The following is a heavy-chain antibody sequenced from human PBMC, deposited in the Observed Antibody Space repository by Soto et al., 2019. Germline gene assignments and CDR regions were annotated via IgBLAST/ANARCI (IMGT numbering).Heavy chain of an antibody. CDR1: GNTFTSYD. D-gene: IGHD3-10*01. CDR3: ARGRASGSYYLLDY. V-gene: IGHV1-8*01. J-gene: IGHJ4*02. Sequence: ASVKVSCKASGNTFTSYDINWVRQATGHGLEWMGWITPNSGNIGYAQKFQGRVTMTRDTAIRTAYMEVSRLRSDGTAVYYCARGRASGSYYLLDYWGQGTLVTVSS. CDR2: ITPNSGNI.